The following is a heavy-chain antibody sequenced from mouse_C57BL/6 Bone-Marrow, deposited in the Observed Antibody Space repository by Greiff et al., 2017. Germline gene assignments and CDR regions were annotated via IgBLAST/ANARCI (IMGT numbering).Heavy chain of an antibody. D-gene: IGHD2-2*01. J-gene: IGHJ2*01. CDR2: IDPSDSYT. V-gene: IGHV1-50*01. CDR3: AREYTMVGDY. CDR1: GYTFTSYW. Sequence: QVQLLQPGAELVKPGASVKLSCKASGYTFTSYWMSWVKQRPGQSLEWIGDIDPSDSYTNYNQKFKGKATLTVDTSSSTAYMQLSSLTSENSAVYYCAREYTMVGDYWGQSTTLTVSS.